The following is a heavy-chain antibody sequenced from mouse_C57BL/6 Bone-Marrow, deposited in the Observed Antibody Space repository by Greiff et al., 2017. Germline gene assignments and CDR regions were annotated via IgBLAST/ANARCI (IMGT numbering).Heavy chain of an antibody. CDR3: TRSLIYYGTNY. V-gene: IGHV14-2*01. CDR2: IDPEDGET. J-gene: IGHJ2*01. D-gene: IGHD1-1*01. Sequence: VQLKQSGAELVKPGASVKLSCTASGFNIKDYYIHWVKQRTEQGLEWIGRIDPEDGETKYAPKFQDKATITADTSSNTAYLQLSSLTSEDTAVYYCTRSLIYYGTNYWGQGTTLTASP. CDR1: GFNIKDYY.